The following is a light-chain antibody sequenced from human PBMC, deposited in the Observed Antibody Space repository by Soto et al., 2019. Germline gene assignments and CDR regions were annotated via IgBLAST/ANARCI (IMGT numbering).Light chain of an antibody. V-gene: IGLV1-47*01. Sequence: QSVLTQLPSASGTPGQGVTISCSGSTSNIGSNYVYWYQQLSGTAPKPLIYRNNQRPSGVPDRFSGSKSGTSASLAISGLRSDDEADYFCATWDDSLNGFYVFGTGTKLTVL. J-gene: IGLJ1*01. CDR2: RNN. CDR1: TSNIGSNY. CDR3: ATWDDSLNGFYV.